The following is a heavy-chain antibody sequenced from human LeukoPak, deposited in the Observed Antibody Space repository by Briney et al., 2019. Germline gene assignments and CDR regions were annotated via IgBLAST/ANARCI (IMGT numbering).Heavy chain of an antibody. CDR1: GYTCTGDY. J-gene: IGHJ4*02. V-gene: IGHV1-2*02. CDR2: INPNSGGT. Sequence: ASFRVSFRASGYTCTGDYMHWVRQALGQGLEWMGWINPNSGGTNYAQKFQGRVTMTRDTSISTAYMELSRLRSDDTAVYYCARSGVGAMIVAYYFDYWGQGTLVTVSS. D-gene: IGHD3-22*01. CDR3: ARSGVGAMIVAYYFDY.